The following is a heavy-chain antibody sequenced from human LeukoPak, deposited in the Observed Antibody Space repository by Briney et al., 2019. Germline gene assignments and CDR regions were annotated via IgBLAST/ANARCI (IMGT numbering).Heavy chain of an antibody. V-gene: IGHV4-61*02. D-gene: IGHD6-19*01. CDR2: IYSSGST. CDR1: GGSISSGSYY. CDR3: VVLEAVAGPNNWFDP. Sequence: SETLSLTCTVSGGSISSGSYYWSWIRQPAGKGLEWIGRIYSSGSTNYNPSLKSRVTISLDTSKNQFSLKLSSVTAADTAVYYCVVLEAVAGPNNWFDPWGQGTLVTVSS. J-gene: IGHJ5*02.